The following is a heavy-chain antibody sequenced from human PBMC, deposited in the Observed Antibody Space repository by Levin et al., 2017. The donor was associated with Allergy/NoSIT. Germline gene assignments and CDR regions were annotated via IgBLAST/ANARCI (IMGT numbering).Heavy chain of an antibody. CDR1: GFTFSGSA. D-gene: IGHD2-15*01. CDR3: NRGYCSGGSCYSGDY. Sequence: GGSLRLSCAASGFTFSGSAMHWVRQASGKGLEWVGRIRSKANNYATAYAASVNGRFTISRDDSKNTEYLQMKSLKTEDTAVYYCNRGYCSGGSCYSGDYWGQGTLVTVSS. J-gene: IGHJ4*02. CDR2: IRSKANNYAT. V-gene: IGHV3-73*01.